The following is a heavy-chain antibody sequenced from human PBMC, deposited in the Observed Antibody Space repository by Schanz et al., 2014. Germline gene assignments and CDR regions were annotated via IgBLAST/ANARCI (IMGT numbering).Heavy chain of an antibody. CDR3: ARDFHGYGPHLDY. CDR2: ISGSGGST. Sequence: EVQLLESGGGLVQPGGSLRLSCAASGFTFSSYAMSWVRQAPGKGLEWVSAISGSGGSTYYADSVKGRFTVSRDNSKNTLYLQLNSLRAEDTTVYYCARDFHGYGPHLDYWGQGSLVNVSS. J-gene: IGHJ4*02. D-gene: IGHD5-12*01. CDR1: GFTFSSYA. V-gene: IGHV3-23*01.